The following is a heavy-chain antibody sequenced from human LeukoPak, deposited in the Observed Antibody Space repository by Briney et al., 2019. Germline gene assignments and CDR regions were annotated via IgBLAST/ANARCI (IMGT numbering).Heavy chain of an antibody. CDR2: INPNSGGT. V-gene: IGHV1-2*02. CDR3: ARKSITMVRGVPDWFDP. J-gene: IGHJ5*02. Sequence: ASVKVSCKASGYTFTGYYMHWVRQAPGQGLEWMGWINPNSGGTNYAQKFQGRVTMTRDTSIGTAYMELSRLRSDDTAVYYCARKSITMVRGVPDWFDPWGQGTLVTVSS. D-gene: IGHD3-10*01. CDR1: GYTFTGYY.